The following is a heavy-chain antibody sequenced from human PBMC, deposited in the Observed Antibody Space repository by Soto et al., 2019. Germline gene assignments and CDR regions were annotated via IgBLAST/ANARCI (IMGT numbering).Heavy chain of an antibody. CDR1: GYSFTSYW. J-gene: IGHJ4*02. Sequence: GESLKISCKGSGYSFTSYWIGWVRQMPGKGLEWMGIIYPGDSDTRYSPSFQGQVTISADKSISTAYLQWSSLKASDTATYYCARQAYYYDSSGHPPFDYWGQGTLVTVS. D-gene: IGHD3-22*01. CDR2: IYPGDSDT. CDR3: ARQAYYYDSSGHPPFDY. V-gene: IGHV5-51*01.